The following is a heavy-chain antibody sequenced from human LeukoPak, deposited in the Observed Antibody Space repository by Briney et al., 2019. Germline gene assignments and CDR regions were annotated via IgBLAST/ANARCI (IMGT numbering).Heavy chain of an antibody. CDR3: ARGNGIAARQNWFDP. CDR2: INHSGST. V-gene: IGHV4-34*01. D-gene: IGHD6-6*01. Sequence: SETLSLTCAVYGGSSSGYYWSWIRQPPGKGLEWIGEINHSGSTNYNPSLKSRVTISVDTSKNQFSLKLSSVTAADTAVYYCARGNGIAARQNWFDPWGQGTLVTVSS. J-gene: IGHJ5*02. CDR1: GGSSSGYY.